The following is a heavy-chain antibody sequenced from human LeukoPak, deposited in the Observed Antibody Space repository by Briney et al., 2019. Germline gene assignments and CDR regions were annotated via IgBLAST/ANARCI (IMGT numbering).Heavy chain of an antibody. CDR3: ARDPRSLYSSSWYFDY. D-gene: IGHD6-13*01. CDR1: GFTFSSYW. Sequence: GGSLRLSCAASGFTFSSYWMNWARQAPGKGLEWVAVISYDGSNKYYADSVKGRFTISRDNSKNTLHLQMDSLRAEDTAVYYCARDPRSLYSSSWYFDYWGQGTLVTVSS. J-gene: IGHJ4*02. CDR2: ISYDGSNK. V-gene: IGHV3-30-3*01.